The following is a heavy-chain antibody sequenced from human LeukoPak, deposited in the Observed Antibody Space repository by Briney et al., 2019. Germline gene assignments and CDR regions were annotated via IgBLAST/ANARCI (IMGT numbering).Heavy chain of an antibody. D-gene: IGHD6-6*01. CDR1: GFTFSDYY. CDR3: AKDRIRSAPAAPFDY. J-gene: IGHJ4*02. CDR2: ISSSGSTI. Sequence: PGGSLRLSCAASGFTFSDYYMSWIRQAPGKGLEWVSYISSSGSTIYYADSVKGRFTISRDNSKNTLYLQMNSLRAEDTAVYYCAKDRIRSAPAAPFDYWGQGTLVTVSS. V-gene: IGHV3-11*04.